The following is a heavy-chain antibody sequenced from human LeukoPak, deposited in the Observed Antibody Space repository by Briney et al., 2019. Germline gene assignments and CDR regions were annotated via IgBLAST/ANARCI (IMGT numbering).Heavy chain of an antibody. CDR3: SRGNGDCDY. CDR2: IYYSGST. J-gene: IGHJ4*02. D-gene: IGHD4-17*01. CDR1: GGSISSYY. Sequence: SETLSLTCTVSGGSISSYYWSWIRQPPGKGLEWIGYIYYSGSTNYNPSLKSRVTISVDTSKNQLSLKLSSVTAADTAVYYCSRGNGDCDYWGQGTLVTVSS. V-gene: IGHV4-59*01.